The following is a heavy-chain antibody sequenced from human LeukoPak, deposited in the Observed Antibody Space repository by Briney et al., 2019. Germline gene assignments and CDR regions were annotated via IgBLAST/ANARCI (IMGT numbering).Heavy chain of an antibody. J-gene: IGHJ4*02. Sequence: GGSLRLSCGVSGFTFSSYGMHWVRQAPGKGLEWASAISGSGGSTYYADSVKGRFTISRDNSKNTLYLQMNSLRAEDTAVYYCAKGGGAQEFDYWGQGTLVTVSS. V-gene: IGHV3-23*01. CDR2: ISGSGGST. D-gene: IGHD3-16*01. CDR3: AKGGGAQEFDY. CDR1: GFTFSSYG.